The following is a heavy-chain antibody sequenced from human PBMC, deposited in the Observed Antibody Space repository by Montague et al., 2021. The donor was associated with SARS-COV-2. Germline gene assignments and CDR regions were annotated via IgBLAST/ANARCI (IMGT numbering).Heavy chain of an antibody. CDR3: AMRGGALDAFDI. CDR1: GGSIRTSSYC. J-gene: IGHJ3*02. Sequence: SETLSLTCTVSGGSIRTSSYCWGRIRQPPGKGLDWIGSIYYSGSTYYNPSLKSRVTISVDTSKNQFSLKLSSVTAADTAVYYCAMRGGALDAFDIWGQGTMVIVSS. CDR2: IYYSGST. D-gene: IGHD4-17*01. V-gene: IGHV4-39*01.